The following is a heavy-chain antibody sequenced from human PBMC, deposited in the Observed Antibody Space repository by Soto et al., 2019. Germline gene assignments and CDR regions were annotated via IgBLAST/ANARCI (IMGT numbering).Heavy chain of an antibody. CDR3: AKGRGSSWSVVFFDY. D-gene: IGHD6-13*01. CDR2: SGSGYSI. V-gene: IGHV3-23*01. CDR1: GFSVGSYG. Sequence: GESLKISCTASGFSVGSYGMSWVRQAPGKGLECVSSSGSGYSIFYADSVKGRFTISRDNSKNTLFLQMNSLRAEDTAVYYCAKGRGSSWSVVFFDYWGQGALVTVSS. J-gene: IGHJ4*02.